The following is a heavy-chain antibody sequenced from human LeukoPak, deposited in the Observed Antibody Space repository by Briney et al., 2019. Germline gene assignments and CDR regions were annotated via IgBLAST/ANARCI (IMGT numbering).Heavy chain of an antibody. Sequence: PGGSLRLSCIASGFTFDDYAMHWVRQAPGKGLEWVSGISWNSGSIGYADSVKGRFTLSRDNSKNTLYLQMNNLTAEDTAVYYCARERSGWFLDNWGQGTLVTVSS. CDR1: GFTFDDYA. V-gene: IGHV3-9*01. CDR3: ARERSGWFLDN. CDR2: ISWNSGSI. D-gene: IGHD6-19*01. J-gene: IGHJ4*02.